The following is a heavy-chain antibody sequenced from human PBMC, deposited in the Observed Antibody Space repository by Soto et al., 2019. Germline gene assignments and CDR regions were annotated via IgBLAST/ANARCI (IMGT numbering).Heavy chain of an antibody. Sequence: QVQLVQSGAEVKKPGSSVKVSCKASGGTFSSYPISWVRQAPRQGLEWMGRIIPSLGIANYAQKFQGRVTITADKYTSTAYMEMSSRRSEDTSVYYCARELLTCSGGSCDHPYGMDVWGQGTTVIVS. CDR3: ARELLTCSGGSCDHPYGMDV. V-gene: IGHV1-69*04. J-gene: IGHJ6*02. CDR2: IIPSLGIA. CDR1: GGTFSSYP. D-gene: IGHD2-15*01.